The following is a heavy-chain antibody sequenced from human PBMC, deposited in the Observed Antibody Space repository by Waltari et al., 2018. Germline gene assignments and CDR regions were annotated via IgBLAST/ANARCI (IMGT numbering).Heavy chain of an antibody. CDR3: ARRRPGDSATTIEAFDY. D-gene: IGHD1-26*01. V-gene: IGHV5-10-1*03. J-gene: IGHJ4*02. CDR1: GSSFTSYW. CDR2: VDPPDSYT. Sequence: EVQLVQSGAEVKKPGESLRISCKGSGSSFTSYWISWVSQMPGRGLEWMGRVDPPDSYTSYSPSFQGHVTISADMSISTAYLQWSSLKASDTAMYYCARRRPGDSATTIEAFDYWGQGTLVSVSS.